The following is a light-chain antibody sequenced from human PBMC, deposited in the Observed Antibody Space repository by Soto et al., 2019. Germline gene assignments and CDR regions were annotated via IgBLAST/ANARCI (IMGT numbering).Light chain of an antibody. J-gene: IGKJ3*01. V-gene: IGKV1-39*01. Sequence: DIPMTQSPSSLSASVGDRVTITCRASQSISSYLNWYQQXXXXATYLLIYAASSLQSGVPSRFSGSGSRKDFTLTISSLQPEEFTTYYCQQSYSTPFTSGPGTKVDIK. CDR3: QQSYSTPFT. CDR1: QSISSY. CDR2: AAS.